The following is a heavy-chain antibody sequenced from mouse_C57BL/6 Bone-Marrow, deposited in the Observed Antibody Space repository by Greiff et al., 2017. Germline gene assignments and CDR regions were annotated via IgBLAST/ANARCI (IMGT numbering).Heavy chain of an antibody. V-gene: IGHV1-76*01. Sequence: VQLQQSGAELVRPGASVKLSCKASGYTFTDYYINWVKQRPGQGLEWIARIYPGSGNTYYNEKFKGKATLTAEKSSSTAYMQLSSLTSEDSAVYFCARCYYSNLWAMDYWGQGTSVTVSS. CDR1: GYTFTDYY. CDR2: IYPGSGNT. D-gene: IGHD2-5*01. CDR3: ARCYYSNLWAMDY. J-gene: IGHJ4*01.